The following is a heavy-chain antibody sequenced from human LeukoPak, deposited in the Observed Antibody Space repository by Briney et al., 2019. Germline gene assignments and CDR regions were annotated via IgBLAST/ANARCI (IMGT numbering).Heavy chain of an antibody. D-gene: IGHD6-19*01. J-gene: IGHJ4*02. Sequence: GGSLRLSCVASGFDVNDNFMIWVRQAPGQGLEWISIIYASGGAYHAESVKGRFSAFRDTSKNTIFLQMNNLRAGDTAMYYCARGEVAGPTPYYFDYWGQGTLVTVSS. CDR1: GFDVNDNF. CDR3: ARGEVAGPTPYYFDY. V-gene: IGHV3-53*01. CDR2: IYASGGA.